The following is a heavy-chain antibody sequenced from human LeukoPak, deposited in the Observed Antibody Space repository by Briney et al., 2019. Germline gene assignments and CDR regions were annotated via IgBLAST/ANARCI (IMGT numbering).Heavy chain of an antibody. CDR1: GGSISSSNW. CDR2: IYQSGST. J-gene: IGHJ4*02. V-gene: IGHV4-4*02. CDR3: ARTVPLSYYYDSSGYYYDF. D-gene: IGHD3-22*01. Sequence: PSETLSLTCAVSGGSISSSNWWSWVRQPPGKGLEWIGEIYQSGSTNCNPSLRSRVTISVDKSKNQFSLKLTSVTAADTAVYYCARTVPLSYYYDSSGYYYDFWGQGTLVTVSS.